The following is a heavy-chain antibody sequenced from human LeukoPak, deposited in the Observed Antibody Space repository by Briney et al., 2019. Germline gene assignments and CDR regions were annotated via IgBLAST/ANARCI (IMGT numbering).Heavy chain of an antibody. Sequence: GGSLRLSCGASGFTFSSYWMNWVRQAPGKGLEWVSGINWNGGSTGYADSVKGRFTISRDNAKNSLYLQMNSLRAEDTALYYCARRVGATIDYWGQGTLVTVSS. CDR3: ARRVGATIDY. CDR2: INWNGGST. CDR1: GFTFSSYW. D-gene: IGHD1-26*01. J-gene: IGHJ4*02. V-gene: IGHV3-20*04.